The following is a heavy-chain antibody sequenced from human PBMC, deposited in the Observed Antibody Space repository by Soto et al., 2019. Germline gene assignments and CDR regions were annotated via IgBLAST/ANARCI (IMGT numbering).Heavy chain of an antibody. V-gene: IGHV3-23*01. CDR1: GFTLSSYG. Sequence: GGSLILSCAASGFTLSSYGMSWVRQAPGKGLEWVSAISPNGQGIYYADSVRGRFTISRDTFKNTVFLHMDSLRAEDTAVYYCAKDRNYPRDCFHYWGQGTLVTVS. CDR2: ISPNGQGI. CDR3: AKDRNYPRDCFHY. J-gene: IGHJ4*02. D-gene: IGHD1-7*01.